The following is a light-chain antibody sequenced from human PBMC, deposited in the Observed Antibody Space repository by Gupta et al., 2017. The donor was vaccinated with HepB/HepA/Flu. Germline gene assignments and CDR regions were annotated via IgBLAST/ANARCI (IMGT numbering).Light chain of an antibody. J-gene: IGKJ1*01. CDR1: QSVSSTY. V-gene: IGKV3-20*01. CDR2: GAS. CDR3: QQYGTSPWA. Sequence: EIVLTQSPGNLSLSPGERATLSCRASQSVSSTYLAWYQQKPGQAPRLLIYGASSRATGIPDRFSGSGSGTDFTLTISRLEPEDFAVYYCQQYGTSPWAFGQGTKVGIK.